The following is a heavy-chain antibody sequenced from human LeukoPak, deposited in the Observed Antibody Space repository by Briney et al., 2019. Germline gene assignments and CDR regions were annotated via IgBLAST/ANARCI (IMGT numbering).Heavy chain of an antibody. CDR1: GGSISSYY. J-gene: IGHJ4*02. D-gene: IGHD1-26*01. CDR3: ARQMEVVGATFFDY. CDR2: IYYSGST. V-gene: IGHV4-59*01. Sequence: PSETLSPTCTVYGGSISSYYWSWIRQPPGKGLEWIGYIYYSGSTNYNPSLKSRVTISVDTSKNQFSLKLSSVTAADTAVYYCARQMEVVGATFFDYWGQGTLVTVSS.